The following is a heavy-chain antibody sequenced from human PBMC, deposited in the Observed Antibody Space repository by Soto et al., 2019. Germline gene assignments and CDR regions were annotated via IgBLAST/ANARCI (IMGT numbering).Heavy chain of an antibody. J-gene: IGHJ4*02. D-gene: IGHD6-19*01. Sequence: ASVKVSCKASGYTFTSYGISWVRQAPGQGLEWMGWISAYNGNTNYAQKLQGRVTMTTDTSTSTAYIELRRLKSDDTAVYYCARSGSSGWYVPAGWGQGTLVTVSS. CDR2: ISAYNGNT. CDR3: ARSGSSGWYVPAG. V-gene: IGHV1-18*01. CDR1: GYTFTSYG.